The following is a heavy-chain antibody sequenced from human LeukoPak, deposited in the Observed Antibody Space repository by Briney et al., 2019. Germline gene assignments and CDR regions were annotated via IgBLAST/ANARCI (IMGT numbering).Heavy chain of an antibody. V-gene: IGHV5-51*01. Sequence: GESLKISCKGSGYSFTSYWIGWVRQMPGKGLEWMGIIYPGDSDTRYSPSFQGQVTISADKSISTAYLQWSSLKASDTAMYYCARSQYSSSWSSQGEFDYWGQGTLVTVSS. D-gene: IGHD6-13*01. CDR3: ARSQYSSSWSSQGEFDY. J-gene: IGHJ4*02. CDR1: GYSFTSYW. CDR2: IYPGDSDT.